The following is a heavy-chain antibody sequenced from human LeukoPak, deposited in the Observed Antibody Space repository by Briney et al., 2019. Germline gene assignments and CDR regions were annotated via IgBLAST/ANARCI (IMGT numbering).Heavy chain of an antibody. D-gene: IGHD3-22*01. CDR2: IYTSGST. CDR1: GGSISSYY. V-gene: IGHV4-4*07. J-gene: IGHJ4*02. Sequence: SETLSLTCTVSGGSISSYYWSWIRQLAGKGLEWIGRIYTSGSTNYNPSLKSRVTMSVDTSKNQFSLKLRSVTAADTAVYYCAREVRYYYDSSGSKGYFDYWGQGTLVTVSS. CDR3: AREVRYYYDSSGSKGYFDY.